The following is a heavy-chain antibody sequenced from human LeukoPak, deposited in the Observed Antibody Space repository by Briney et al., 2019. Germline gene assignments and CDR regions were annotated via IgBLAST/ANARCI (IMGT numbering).Heavy chain of an antibody. CDR2: IKPDGTEK. Sequence: GGSLRLSCAASGFVSSNYWMSWVRQAPGKGLEWVANIKPDGTEKYYVDSLKGRFTISRDNAKNSLYLQMNSLRVEDTAVYYCARGGNSSWDYWGQGALVTVSS. J-gene: IGHJ4*02. D-gene: IGHD6-6*01. CDR3: ARGGNSSWDY. CDR1: GFVSSNYW. V-gene: IGHV3-7*01.